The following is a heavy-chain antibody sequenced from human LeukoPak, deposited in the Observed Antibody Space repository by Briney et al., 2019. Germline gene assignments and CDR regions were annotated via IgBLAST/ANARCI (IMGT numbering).Heavy chain of an antibody. D-gene: IGHD6-19*01. V-gene: IGHV3-30*18. CDR2: ISLDGSNK. CDR1: GFTFSRYG. Sequence: GGSLRLSCAPSGFTFSRYGMHWVRQTPDKGLEWVAVISLDGSNKYYAESLKGRFTISRDNSKNTLYLQVNSLRPDDTAVYYCAKDQTEVAGTFDYWGQGTLVTVSS. CDR3: AKDQTEVAGTFDY. J-gene: IGHJ4*02.